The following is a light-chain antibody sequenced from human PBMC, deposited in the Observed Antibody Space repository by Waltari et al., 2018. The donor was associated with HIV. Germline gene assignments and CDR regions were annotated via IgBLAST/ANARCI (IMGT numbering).Light chain of an antibody. CDR2: NTQ. CDR3: GTWDADLDGPV. V-gene: IGLV1-44*01. J-gene: IGLJ3*02. Sequence: QSVLTQPPSASGTPGQTISISCSGSRPHARRNNVYWYQHIPPTAPKLIIYNTQQRPSGVPARFSASKTGTSASLAISGLQPGDEGLYYCGTWDADLDGPVFGGGTKVTVL. CDR1: RPHARRNN.